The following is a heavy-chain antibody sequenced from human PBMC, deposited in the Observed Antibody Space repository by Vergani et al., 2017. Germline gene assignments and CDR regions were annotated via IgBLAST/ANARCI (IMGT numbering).Heavy chain of an antibody. CDR1: GFRVTTYY. CDR3: TRSECSGTTCYGHYFDL. J-gene: IGHJ4*01. Sequence: VELLESGGGLAQPGGSLRVSCSASGFRVTTYYMSWVRPAPGKGLEWVSVIKSDGITSYAESVRGRFTISRDTSRNAVYLQMNILRVEDTGFYYCTRSECSGTTCYGHYFDLWGNGIRVTVSS. V-gene: IGHV3-66*02. CDR2: IKSDGIT. D-gene: IGHD2-15*01.